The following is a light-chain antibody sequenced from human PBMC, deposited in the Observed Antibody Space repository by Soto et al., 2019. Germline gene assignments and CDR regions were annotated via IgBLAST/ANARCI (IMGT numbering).Light chain of an antibody. Sequence: EIVMTQSPATLSVSPGDRVTLSCRASQSVSSRLAWYQQKPGQSPRLLIYGASTRATGIPDRFSGSGSGTDFTLTISRLEPEDFAVYYCQQYGSSGTFGQGTKVDI. CDR3: QQYGSSGT. CDR1: QSVSSR. CDR2: GAS. J-gene: IGKJ1*01. V-gene: IGKV3-20*01.